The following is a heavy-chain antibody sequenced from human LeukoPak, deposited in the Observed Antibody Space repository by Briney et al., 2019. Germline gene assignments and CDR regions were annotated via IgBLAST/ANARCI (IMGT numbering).Heavy chain of an antibody. CDR3: ARHRAYSSASPFDY. CDR2: IYYTGST. J-gene: IGHJ4*02. V-gene: IGHV4-59*08. Sequence: SEPLSLTCSVSGGSISSLYWSWIRQPPGKGLEWIGYIYYTGSTNYNPSLKSRVTIFVDMSKNQFSLRLSSVTAADTALYYCARHRAYSSASPFDYWGQGTLVTVSS. D-gene: IGHD6-6*01. CDR1: GGSISSLY.